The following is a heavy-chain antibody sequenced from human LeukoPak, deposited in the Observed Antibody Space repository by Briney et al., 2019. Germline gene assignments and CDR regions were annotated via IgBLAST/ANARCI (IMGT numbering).Heavy chain of an antibody. J-gene: IGHJ4*02. CDR1: GFTVSSNY. CDR2: IYSGGST. CDR3: VRDGDVYNFDH. D-gene: IGHD5-24*01. V-gene: IGHV3-66*01. Sequence: EGSLRLSCAASGFTVSSNYMSWVRQAPGKGLEWVSVIYSGGSTYYADSVKGRFTISRDNSKNTLYLQMTSLRVEDTAIYYCVRDGDVYNFDHWGQGTLVTVSS.